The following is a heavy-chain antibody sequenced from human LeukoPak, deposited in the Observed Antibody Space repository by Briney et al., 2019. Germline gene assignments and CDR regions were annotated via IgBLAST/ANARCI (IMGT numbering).Heavy chain of an antibody. Sequence: SVKVSCKASGGTFSSYAISWVRQAPGQGLEWMGGINPIFGTANYAQKFQGRVTITADEATSKAYMELSSLRSEDTAVYYCARPDYGGNSGRDAFDIWGQGTMVTVSS. D-gene: IGHD4-23*01. J-gene: IGHJ3*02. CDR1: GGTFSSYA. CDR3: ARPDYGGNSGRDAFDI. V-gene: IGHV1-69*13. CDR2: INPIFGTA.